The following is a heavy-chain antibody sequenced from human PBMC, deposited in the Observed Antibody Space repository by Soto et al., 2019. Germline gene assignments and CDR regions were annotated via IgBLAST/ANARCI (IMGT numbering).Heavy chain of an antibody. J-gene: IGHJ4*02. Sequence: GESLKISCKGSGYSFTSYLIGWVRQMPGKGLEWMGIIYPGDSDTRYSPSFQGQVTISADKSISTAYLQWSSLKASDTAMYYCARRIAAAGTYFDYWGQGTLVTVSS. V-gene: IGHV5-51*01. CDR2: IYPGDSDT. CDR3: ARRIAAAGTYFDY. D-gene: IGHD6-13*01. CDR1: GYSFTSYL.